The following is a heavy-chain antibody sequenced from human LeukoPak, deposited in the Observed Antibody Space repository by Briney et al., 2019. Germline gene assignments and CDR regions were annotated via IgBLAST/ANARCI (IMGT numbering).Heavy chain of an antibody. Sequence: ASVKASCKASGYTFTSYAMHWVRQAPGQRLEWMGWINAGNGNTKYSQKFQGRVTITRDTSASTAYMELSSLRSEDTAVYYCASAGGSSSESRADAFDIWGQGTMVTVSS. CDR1: GYTFTSYA. V-gene: IGHV1-3*01. CDR2: INAGNGNT. CDR3: ASAGGSSSESRADAFDI. J-gene: IGHJ3*02. D-gene: IGHD6-6*01.